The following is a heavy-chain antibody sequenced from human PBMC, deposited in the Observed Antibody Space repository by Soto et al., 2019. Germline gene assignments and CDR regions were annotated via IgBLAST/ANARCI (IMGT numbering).Heavy chain of an antibody. Sequence: ASVKVSCKASGYTFTGYYMHWVRQAPGQGLEWMGWINPNSGGTNYAQKFQGRVTMTRDTSISTAYMELSRLRSDDTTVYYCARARGLYCDSSPLLDIWGQGTMVTVSS. CDR1: GYTFTGYY. D-gene: IGHD3-22*01. V-gene: IGHV1-2*02. CDR2: INPNSGGT. J-gene: IGHJ3*02. CDR3: ARARGLYCDSSPLLDI.